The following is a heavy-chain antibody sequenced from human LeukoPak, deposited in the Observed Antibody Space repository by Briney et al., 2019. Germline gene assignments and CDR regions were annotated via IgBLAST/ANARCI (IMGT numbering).Heavy chain of an antibody. Sequence: PGGSLRLSCAASGFSFSTYTMNWVRQAPGKGLDWVSYISSSSSTIYYADSVKGRFTISRDNANNSLYLQMNSLRDEDTAVYYCARARRYRSSWYHDYGGQGSLVTVSS. D-gene: IGHD6-13*01. CDR3: ARARRYRSSWYHDY. CDR2: ISSSSSTI. V-gene: IGHV3-48*02. J-gene: IGHJ4*02. CDR1: GFSFSTYT.